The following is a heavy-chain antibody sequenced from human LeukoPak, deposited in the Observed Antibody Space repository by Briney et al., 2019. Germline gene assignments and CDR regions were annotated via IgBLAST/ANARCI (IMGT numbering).Heavy chain of an antibody. V-gene: IGHV4-59*12. Sequence: KPSETLSLTCTVSGDSINNYYWSWIRQPPGKGLEWIGYIYHSGSTYYNPSLKSRVTISVDRSKNQFSLKLSSVTAADTAVYYCARALREGFGELSVADWFDPWGQGTLVTVSS. CDR1: GDSINNYY. CDR3: ARALREGFGELSVADWFDP. D-gene: IGHD3-10*01. CDR2: IYHSGST. J-gene: IGHJ5*02.